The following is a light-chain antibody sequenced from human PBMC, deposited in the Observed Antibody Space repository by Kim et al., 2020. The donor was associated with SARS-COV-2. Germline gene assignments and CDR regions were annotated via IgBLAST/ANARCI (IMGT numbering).Light chain of an antibody. Sequence: GKAARMTVGGNNMGVKSLHWYQQKPGQAPVLVIYYDSDRPSGIPERFSGSNSGNTATLTISRVEAGDEADYYCQVWDSSSDHPNYVFGTGTKVTVL. CDR1: NMGVKS. V-gene: IGLV3-21*04. CDR2: YDS. CDR3: QVWDSSSDHPNYV. J-gene: IGLJ1*01.